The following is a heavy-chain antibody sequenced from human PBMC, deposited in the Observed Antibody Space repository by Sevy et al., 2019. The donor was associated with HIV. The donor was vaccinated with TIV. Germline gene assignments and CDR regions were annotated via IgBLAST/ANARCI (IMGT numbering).Heavy chain of an antibody. CDR2: ISYDGSNK. CDR3: AGGNSGSYYSDY. J-gene: IGHJ4*02. CDR1: GFTFSSYA. V-gene: IGHV3-30-3*01. D-gene: IGHD1-26*01. Sequence: GGSLRLSCAASGFTFSSYAMHWVRQAPGKGLEWVAVISYDGSNKYYADSVKGRFTISRDNSKNTLYLQMNSLRAEDTAVYYCAGGNSGSYYSDYWGQGTLVTVSS.